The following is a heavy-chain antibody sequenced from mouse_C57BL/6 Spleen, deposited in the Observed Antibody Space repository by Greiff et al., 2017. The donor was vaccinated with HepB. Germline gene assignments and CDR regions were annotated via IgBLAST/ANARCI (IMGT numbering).Heavy chain of an antibody. CDR3: ARGMEYYYAMDY. CDR2: INYDGSST. V-gene: IGHV5-16*01. Sequence: EVKLVESEGGLVQPGSSMKLSCTASGFTFSDYYMAWVRQVPEKGLEWVANINYDGSSTYYLDSLKSRFIISRDNAKNILYLQMSSLKSEDTATYYCARGMEYYYAMDYWGQGTSVTVSS. CDR1: GFTFSDYY. J-gene: IGHJ4*01.